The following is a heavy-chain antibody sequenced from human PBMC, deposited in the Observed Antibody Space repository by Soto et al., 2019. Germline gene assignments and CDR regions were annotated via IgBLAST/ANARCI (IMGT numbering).Heavy chain of an antibody. CDR1: GFTFSSYA. Sequence: GGSLRLSCADSGFTFSSYAMSWVRQAPGKGLEWVSAISGSGGSTYYADSVKGRFTISRDNSKNTLYLQMNSLRAEDTAVYYCAKVPKYYYDSSGPYYFDYWGQGTLITVSS. D-gene: IGHD3-22*01. CDR3: AKVPKYYYDSSGPYYFDY. V-gene: IGHV3-23*01. CDR2: ISGSGGST. J-gene: IGHJ4*02.